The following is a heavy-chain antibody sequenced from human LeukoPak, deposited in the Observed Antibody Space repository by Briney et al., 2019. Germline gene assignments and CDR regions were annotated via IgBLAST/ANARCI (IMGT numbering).Heavy chain of an antibody. Sequence: WASVKVSCKASGYTFTSYAMHWVRQAPGQRLEWMGWINAGNGNTKHSQRFQGRVTITRDTSASTAYMELSSLRSEDTAVYYCARYSSSWYGEYFQHWGQGTLVAVSS. CDR2: INAGNGNT. J-gene: IGHJ1*01. D-gene: IGHD6-13*01. V-gene: IGHV1-3*01. CDR3: ARYSSSWYGEYFQH. CDR1: GYTFTSYA.